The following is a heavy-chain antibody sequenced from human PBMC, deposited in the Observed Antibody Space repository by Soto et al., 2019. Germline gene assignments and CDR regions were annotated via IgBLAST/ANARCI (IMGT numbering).Heavy chain of an antibody. J-gene: IGHJ4*02. CDR2: IYYSGNA. CDR3: VRASTLDY. V-gene: IGHV4-39*01. CDR1: GATINRGSYY. Sequence: QLQLQESGPGLVKPPETLSLTCSVSGATINRGSYYWGWVRQPPGKGLEWIGSIYYSGNAYYSPYLKPRVTISVDTSKNQFSLKVHSVTSADTAVYYCVRASTLDYWGQGILVTVSS.